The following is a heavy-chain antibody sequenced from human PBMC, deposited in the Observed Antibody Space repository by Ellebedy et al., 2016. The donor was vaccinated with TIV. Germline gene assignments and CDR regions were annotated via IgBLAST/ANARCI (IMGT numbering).Heavy chain of an antibody. J-gene: IGHJ4*02. CDR1: GASIISTRW. CDR2: IYHSGTT. V-gene: IGHV4-4*02. Sequence: MPSETLSPTCAVSGASIISTRWWSWVRQPPGKGLEWIWEIYHSGTTNYNPSRKTRVTISVDKSNNQFSLELRYVTAADTAVYYCARGGGATLDYWGQGNLVTVSS. D-gene: IGHD1-26*01. CDR3: ARGGGATLDY.